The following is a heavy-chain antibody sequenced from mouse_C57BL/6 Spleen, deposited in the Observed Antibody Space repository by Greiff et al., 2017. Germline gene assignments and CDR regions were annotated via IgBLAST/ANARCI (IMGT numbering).Heavy chain of an antibody. V-gene: IGHV1-15*01. CDR1: GYTFTDYE. CDR2: IDPETGGT. D-gene: IGHD1-1*01. J-gene: IGHJ2*01. Sequence: QVQLQQSGAELVRPGASVTLSCKASGYTFTDYEMHWVKQTPVHGLEWIGAIDPETGGTAYNQKFKGKAILTADKSSSTAYMELRSLTSEDSAVYYCTRGGYYGSFDYWGQGITLTVSS. CDR3: TRGGYYGSFDY.